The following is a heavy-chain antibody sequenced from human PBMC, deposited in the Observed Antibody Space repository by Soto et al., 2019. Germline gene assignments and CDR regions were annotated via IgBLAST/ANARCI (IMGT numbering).Heavy chain of an antibody. Sequence: PSETLSLTCTVSGGSISSSSYYWGWIRQPPGKGLEWIGSIKYSGTTFYNPSLKSRVTLSVDTSKNQFALKLSSVTAADTAVYYCAAGGGLPRYYWGQGTLVTVSS. D-gene: IGHD5-12*01. V-gene: IGHV4-39*06. CDR1: GGSISSSSYY. CDR3: AAGGGLPRYY. J-gene: IGHJ4*02. CDR2: IKYSGTT.